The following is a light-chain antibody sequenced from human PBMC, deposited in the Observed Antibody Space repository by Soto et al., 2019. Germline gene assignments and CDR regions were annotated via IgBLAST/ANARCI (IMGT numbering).Light chain of an antibody. CDR2: TTS. Sequence: DIQMTQSPSSLSASVGDRVTITCRASQSIRRYLNWYRQKPGKPPNLLIYTTSSLQSGVPSNFSGSGSGTDFTLTISSLQPEDFATYYCQQSYSAPYTFGKGTKLEIK. V-gene: IGKV1-39*01. CDR3: QQSYSAPYT. J-gene: IGKJ2*01. CDR1: QSIRRY.